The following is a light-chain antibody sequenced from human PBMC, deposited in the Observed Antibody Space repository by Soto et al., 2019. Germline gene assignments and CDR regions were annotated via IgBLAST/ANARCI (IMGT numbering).Light chain of an antibody. CDR3: QQYNSYPYT. CDR2: KAS. Sequence: DIQMTQSPSTLSASVGDRVTITCRASQSISSWLAWYQQKPGKAPKLLIYKASSLESGAPSRFSGSGSGREFTLTISSLQPDDFATYYCQQYNSYPYTFGQGPKVDIK. CDR1: QSISSW. V-gene: IGKV1-5*03. J-gene: IGKJ2*01.